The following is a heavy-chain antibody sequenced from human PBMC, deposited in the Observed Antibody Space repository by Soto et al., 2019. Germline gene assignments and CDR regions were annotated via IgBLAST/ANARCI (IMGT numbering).Heavy chain of an antibody. CDR3: SVDVDDPQEASF. D-gene: IGHD1-1*01. V-gene: IGHV1-2*02. Sequence: QVQLIQSGPEVKKPGAAVKVSCRTSGYSFTRYSIHWVRQAPGQGLEWMGWLNPNTGDTRLAQKFESRVTLSRDTSMTTVYLHLSGLRSDDTAVFFCSVDVDDPQEASFWGQGTLVTVTS. J-gene: IGHJ4*02. CDR1: GYSFTRYS. CDR2: LNPNTGDT.